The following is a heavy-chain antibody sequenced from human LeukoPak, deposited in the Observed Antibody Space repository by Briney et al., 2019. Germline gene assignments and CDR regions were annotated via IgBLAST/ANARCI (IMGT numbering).Heavy chain of an antibody. Sequence: SETLSLTCAVYGVSFSGYYWSWIRQPPGKGLEWIGEINQSGSTNYNPSLKSRVTISADTSKNQFFLKLSSVTAADTAVYYCARGRYSGSYYYWGQGTLVTVSS. D-gene: IGHD1-26*01. CDR3: ARGRYSGSYYY. J-gene: IGHJ4*02. CDR2: INQSGST. V-gene: IGHV4-34*01. CDR1: GVSFSGYY.